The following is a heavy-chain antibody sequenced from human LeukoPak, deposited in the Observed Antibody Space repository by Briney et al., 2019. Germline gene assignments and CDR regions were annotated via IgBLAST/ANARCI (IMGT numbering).Heavy chain of an antibody. CDR1: GGSISSYY. CDR2: IYYSGST. D-gene: IGHD2-2*01. CDR3: ARDCSSTSCYGTFDY. V-gene: IGHV4-59*01. Sequence: SETLSLTCTVSGGSISSYYWSWIRQPPGKGLEWNGYIYYSGSTNYNPSLKSRVTISVDTSKNQFSLKLSSVTAADTAVYYCARDCSSTSCYGTFDYWGQGTLVTVSS. J-gene: IGHJ4*02.